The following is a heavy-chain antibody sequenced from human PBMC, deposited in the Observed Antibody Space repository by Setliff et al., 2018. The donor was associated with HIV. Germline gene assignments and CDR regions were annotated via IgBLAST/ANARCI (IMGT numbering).Heavy chain of an antibody. V-gene: IGHV1-18*04. Sequence: ASVKVSCKASGYTFTNYDISWLRQAPGQGLEWMGWISGYNSDTKYAEKVQGRVTMTTDTSTGTAYMELRSLRSDDTAVYYCAREVVPTSEYHTFDSWGQGSLVTVSS. D-gene: IGHD6-6*01. J-gene: IGHJ4*02. CDR3: AREVVPTSEYHTFDS. CDR1: GYTFTNYD. CDR2: ISGYNSDT.